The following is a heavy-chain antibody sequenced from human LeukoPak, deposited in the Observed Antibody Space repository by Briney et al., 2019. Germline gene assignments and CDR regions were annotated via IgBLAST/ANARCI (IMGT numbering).Heavy chain of an antibody. CDR3: ARGVGDIVPSDI. V-gene: IGHV4-31*03. Sequence: SQTLSLTCTVSGGSISSGGYYWSWIRQHPGKGLEWIGYIYYSGSTYYNPSLKSRVTISVDTSKNQFSLKLSSVTAADTAVYYCARGVGDIVPSDIWGQGTMVTVSS. J-gene: IGHJ3*02. D-gene: IGHD2-8*01. CDR1: GGSISSGGYY. CDR2: IYYSGST.